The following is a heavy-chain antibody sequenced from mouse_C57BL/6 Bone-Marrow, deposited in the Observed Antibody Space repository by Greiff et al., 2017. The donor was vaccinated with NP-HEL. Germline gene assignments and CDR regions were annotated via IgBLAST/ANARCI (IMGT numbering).Heavy chain of an antibody. D-gene: IGHD2-3*01. Sequence: EAGGGLVQPKGSLKLSCAASGFSFNTYAMNWVRQAPGKGLEWVARIRSKSNNYATYYADSVKDRFTISRDDSESMLYLQMNNLKTEDTAMYYCVRHFHYDGSFDYWGQGTTLTVSS. CDR3: VRHFHYDGSFDY. CDR1: GFSFNTYA. V-gene: IGHV10-1*01. CDR2: IRSKSNNYAT. J-gene: IGHJ2*01.